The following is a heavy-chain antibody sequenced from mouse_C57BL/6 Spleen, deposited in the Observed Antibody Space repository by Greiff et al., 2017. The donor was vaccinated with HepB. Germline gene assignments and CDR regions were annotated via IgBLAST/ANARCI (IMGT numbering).Heavy chain of an antibody. D-gene: IGHD2-4*01. CDR2: IRNKANGYTT. J-gene: IGHJ3*01. CDR3: ARYRDDYDDGGFAY. V-gene: IGHV7-3*01. Sequence: EVKVVESGGGLVQPGGSLSLSCAASGFTFTDYYMSWVRQPPGKALEWLGFIRNKANGYTTEYSASVKGRFTISRDNSQSILYLQMNALRAEDSATYYCARYRDDYDDGGFAYWGQGTLVTVSA. CDR1: GFTFTDYY.